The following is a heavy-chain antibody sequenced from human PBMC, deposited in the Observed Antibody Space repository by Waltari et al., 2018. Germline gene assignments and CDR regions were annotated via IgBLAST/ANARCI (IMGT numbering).Heavy chain of an antibody. J-gene: IGHJ3*02. Sequence: EVQLVETGGGLIQPGGSLRLSCAASGFTVISNYMRWVRQAPGKGLEWVSVIYSGGSTYYADSVKGRFTISRDNSKNTLYLQMNSLRAEDTAVYYCARETAIRSAAFDIWGQGTMVTVSS. V-gene: IGHV3-53*02. D-gene: IGHD5-18*01. CDR1: GFTVISNY. CDR2: IYSGGST. CDR3: ARETAIRSAAFDI.